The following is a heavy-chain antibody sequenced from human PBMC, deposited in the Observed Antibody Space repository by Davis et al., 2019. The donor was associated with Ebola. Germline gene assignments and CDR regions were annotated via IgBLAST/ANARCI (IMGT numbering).Heavy chain of an antibody. CDR1: GFTFSSYS. V-gene: IGHV3-30*18. D-gene: IGHD5-18*01. J-gene: IGHJ4*02. Sequence: GESLKISCAASGFTFSSYSMNWVRQAPGKGLEWVAVISYDGSNKYYADSVKGRFTISRDNSKNTLYLQMNSLRAEDTAVYYCAKERPLSGYSYRYYFDYWGQGTLVTVSS. CDR2: ISYDGSNK. CDR3: AKERPLSGYSYRYYFDY.